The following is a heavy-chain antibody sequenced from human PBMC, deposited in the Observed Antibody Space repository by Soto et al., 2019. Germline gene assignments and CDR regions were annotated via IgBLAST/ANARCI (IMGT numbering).Heavy chain of an antibody. D-gene: IGHD5-12*01. V-gene: IGHV4-4*02. CDR1: GGSINNGNS. CDR3: ANIYSGYDQLKRTNPSPIVTEKPQTPYYGMDV. CDR2: INHSGST. J-gene: IGHJ6*02. Sequence: NPSETLSLTCDVSGGSINNGNSWSWVRQSPARGLEWIGEINHSGSTNYNPSLKSRVTISVDTSKNQFSLKLSSVTAADTAVYYCANIYSGYDQLKRTNPSPIVTEKPQTPYYGMDVWGQGTTVTVSS.